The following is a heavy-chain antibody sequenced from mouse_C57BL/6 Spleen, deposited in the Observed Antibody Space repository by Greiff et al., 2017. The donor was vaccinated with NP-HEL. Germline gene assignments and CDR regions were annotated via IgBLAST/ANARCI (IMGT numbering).Heavy chain of an antibody. CDR1: GYAFSSSW. CDR2: IYPGDGDT. D-gene: IGHD3-2*02. V-gene: IGHV1-82*01. Sequence: VQLQQSGPELVKPGASVKISCKASGYAFSSSWMNWVKQRPGKGLEWIGRIYPGDGDTNYNGKFKGKATLTADKSSSTAYMQLSSLTSEDSAVYFCARSTRGRRLIAMDYWGQGTSVTVAS. CDR3: ARSTRGRRLIAMDY. J-gene: IGHJ4*01.